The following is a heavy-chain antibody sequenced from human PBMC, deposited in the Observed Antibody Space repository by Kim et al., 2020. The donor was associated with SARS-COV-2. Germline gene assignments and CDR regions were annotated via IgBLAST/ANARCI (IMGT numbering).Heavy chain of an antibody. CDR2: IWHDGSNK. CDR1: GFDFSSYG. CDR3: ARGGGSPPFEY. D-gene: IGHD1-26*01. J-gene: IGHJ4*02. Sequence: GGSLRLSCAASGFDFSSYGMHWVRQAPGKGLEWVAGIWHDGSNKYYVDSVKGRFTISRDNSKNMLFLQMNSLRGEDTAVYYCARGGGSPPFEYWGQGTLVTVSS. V-gene: IGHV3-33*01.